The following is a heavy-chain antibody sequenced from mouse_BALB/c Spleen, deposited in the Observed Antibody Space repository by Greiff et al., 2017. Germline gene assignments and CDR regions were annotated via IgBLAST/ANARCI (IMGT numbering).Heavy chain of an antibody. CDR1: GFTFTDYY. CDR2: IRNKANGYTT. D-gene: IGHD2-4*01. Sequence: EVKLMESGGGLVQPGGSLRLSCATSGFTFTDYYMSWVRQPPGKALEWLGFIRNKANGYTTEYSASVKGRFTISRDNSQSILYLQMNTLRAEDSATYYCARDRVYYDYAWYFDVWGAGTTVTVSS. CDR3: ARDRVYYDYAWYFDV. V-gene: IGHV7-3*02. J-gene: IGHJ1*01.